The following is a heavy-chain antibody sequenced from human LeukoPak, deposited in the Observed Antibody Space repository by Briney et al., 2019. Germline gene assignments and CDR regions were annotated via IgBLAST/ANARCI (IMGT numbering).Heavy chain of an antibody. V-gene: IGHV4-59*01. CDR1: GGSISSYY. J-gene: IGHJ6*02. CDR3: ARVPADYDFWSGYYPHYYYGMDV. CDR2: IYYSGST. D-gene: IGHD3-3*01. Sequence: SETLSLTCTVSGGSISSYYWRWMREPRGKGLEGIGYIYYSGSTNYNPSLDSRVTISVATSKTPFSLKLSSVTAADTAVYYCARVPADYDFWSGYYPHYYYGMDVWGQGTTVTVSS.